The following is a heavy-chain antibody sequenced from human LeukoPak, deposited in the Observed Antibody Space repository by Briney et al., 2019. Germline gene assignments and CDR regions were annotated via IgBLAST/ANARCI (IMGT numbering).Heavy chain of an antibody. Sequence: GGSLRLSCAASGFTFSSYSMSWVRQAPGKGLEWVSAISGSGGSTYYADSVKGRFTISRDNSKNTLYLQMNSLRAEDTAVYYYAKDLYSSSWSYYFDYWGQGTLVTVSS. CDR3: AKDLYSSSWSYYFDY. J-gene: IGHJ4*02. D-gene: IGHD6-13*01. CDR1: GFTFSSYS. V-gene: IGHV3-23*01. CDR2: ISGSGGST.